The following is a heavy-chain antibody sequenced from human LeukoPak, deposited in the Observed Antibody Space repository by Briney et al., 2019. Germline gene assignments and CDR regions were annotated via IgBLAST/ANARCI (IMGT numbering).Heavy chain of an antibody. Sequence: GSLRLSCAASGFTFSSNGMHWVRQAPGKGLEWVAVISYDGSNKYYADSVKGRFTISRDNSKNTLYLQMNSLRAEDTAVYYCANSAELRGGLLDYWGQGTLVTVSS. D-gene: IGHD2-15*01. CDR2: ISYDGSNK. J-gene: IGHJ4*02. V-gene: IGHV3-30*18. CDR3: ANSAELRGGLLDY. CDR1: GFTFSSNG.